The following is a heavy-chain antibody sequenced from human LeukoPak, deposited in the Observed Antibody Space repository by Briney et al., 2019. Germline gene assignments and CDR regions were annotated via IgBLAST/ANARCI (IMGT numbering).Heavy chain of an antibody. D-gene: IGHD7-27*01. V-gene: IGHV3-66*02. CDR2: TYTDTSA. J-gene: IGHJ5*02. CDR1: GFIVINTT. CDR3: ARESWGPVGP. Sequence: GGSLRLSCEASGFIVINTTWSWFRQPPGKGLEWVSLTYTDTSAYYADSVKGRFTISRDNSKNTLNLQMNSLRVEDTAVYYCARESWGPVGPWGQGTLVTVSS.